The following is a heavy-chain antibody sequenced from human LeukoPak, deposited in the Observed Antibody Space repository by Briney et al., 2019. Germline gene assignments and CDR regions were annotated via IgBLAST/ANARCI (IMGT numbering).Heavy chain of an antibody. CDR2: ISGSGGST. J-gene: IGHJ5*02. CDR1: GFTFSSYA. Sequence: TGGSLRLSCAASGFTFSSYAMSWVRQAPGKGLEWVSAISGSGGSTYYADSVKGRFTSSRDNAKNTLYLQMNSLRVEDTAVYFCARGGPVKSIYDPHWYDPWGQGTQVTVSS. V-gene: IGHV3-23*01. CDR3: ARGGPVKSIYDPHWYDP. D-gene: IGHD3-3*01.